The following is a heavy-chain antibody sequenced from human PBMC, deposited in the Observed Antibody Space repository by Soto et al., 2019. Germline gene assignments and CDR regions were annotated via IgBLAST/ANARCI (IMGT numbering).Heavy chain of an antibody. CDR3: ARLPNKSPQN. CDR1: GFTFSGYW. CDR2: ISNDGSRT. J-gene: IGHJ1*01. V-gene: IGHV3-74*01. Sequence: EVQLVESGGGLVQPGGSLSLSCVASGFTFSGYWRHGFRQAPGKGLGWVSSISNDGSRTSYADPVKGRFTISRDNAKNTLYLQMNSLRAEDTAVYYCARLPNKSPQNWGQGTLVIVSP.